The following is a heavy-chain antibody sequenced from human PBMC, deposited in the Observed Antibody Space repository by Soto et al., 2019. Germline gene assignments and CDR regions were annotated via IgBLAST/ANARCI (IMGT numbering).Heavy chain of an antibody. CDR2: VNPIVGMS. CDR1: EGTFNFYT. V-gene: IGHV1-69*02. CDR3: ATSYGSGSTHFDS. Sequence: QVQLVQSGAEVKKPGSSVKVSCTASEGTFNFYTINWVRQAPGQGLEWVGRVNPIVGMSNYAQKFQGRVSITADKSTTTASMSLNSLKSEDTAIYYCATSYGSGSTHFDSWGQGTLVTVSS. D-gene: IGHD3-10*01. J-gene: IGHJ4*02.